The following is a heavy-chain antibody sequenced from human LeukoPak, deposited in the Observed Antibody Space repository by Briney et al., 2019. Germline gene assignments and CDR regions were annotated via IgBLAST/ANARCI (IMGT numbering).Heavy chain of an antibody. CDR1: VASLSGSPYY. CDR2: IYSSGST. D-gene: IGHD1-26*01. J-gene: IGHJ4*01. CDR3: ARGESSGSPIEY. V-gene: IGHV4-39*01. Sequence: SETLSLTCTVSVASLSGSPYYWGWIRQPPGKGLEWIGSIYSSGSTYYNASLQSRYTISRQTSKNQISLKMNSVTAADTAVFYCARGESSGSPIEYWG.